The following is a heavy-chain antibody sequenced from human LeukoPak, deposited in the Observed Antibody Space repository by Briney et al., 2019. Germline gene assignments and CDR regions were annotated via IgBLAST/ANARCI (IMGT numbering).Heavy chain of an antibody. CDR1: GFTVSRNY. J-gene: IGHJ4*02. Sequence: GGSQTLFCAASGFTVSRNYMRWVRHAPGQGLEWVSVIYSGGKTYYANSVKGRFIISRDNSRNTVYLQMNSLRAEDTAVYYCARDASSGWRYYFDYWGQGTLVTVSS. CDR3: ARDASSGWRYYFDY. CDR2: IYSGGKT. D-gene: IGHD6-19*01. V-gene: IGHV3-66*01.